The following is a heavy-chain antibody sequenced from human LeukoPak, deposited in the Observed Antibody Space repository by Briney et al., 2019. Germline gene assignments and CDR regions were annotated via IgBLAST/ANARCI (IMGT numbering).Heavy chain of an antibody. CDR1: GGSISSYY. D-gene: IGHD3-22*01. CDR2: IYTSGST. J-gene: IGHJ6*02. Sequence: SETLSLTCTVSGGSISSYYWSWIRQPAGKGLEWIGRIYTSGSTNYNPSLKSRVTMSVDTSKNQFSLKLSSVTAADTAVYYCARDGRYYDSSGYSLPGYYYYGMDVWGQGTTVTVSS. V-gene: IGHV4-4*07. CDR3: ARDGRYYDSSGYSLPGYYYYGMDV.